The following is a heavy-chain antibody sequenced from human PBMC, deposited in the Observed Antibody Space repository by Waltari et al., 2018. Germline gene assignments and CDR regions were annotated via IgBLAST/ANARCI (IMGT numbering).Heavy chain of an antibody. CDR3: ARGPTRMGATHGSGWFDP. D-gene: IGHD1-26*01. Sequence: QVQLVQSGAEVKKPGASVKVSCKASGYTFTSYDINWVRQATGQGLEWMGWMNPNIGNTGDAQKFQGRVTMTRNTSISTAYMELSSLRSEDTAVYYCARGPTRMGATHGSGWFDPWGQGTLVTISS. CDR2: MNPNIGNT. J-gene: IGHJ5*02. V-gene: IGHV1-8*01. CDR1: GYTFTSYD.